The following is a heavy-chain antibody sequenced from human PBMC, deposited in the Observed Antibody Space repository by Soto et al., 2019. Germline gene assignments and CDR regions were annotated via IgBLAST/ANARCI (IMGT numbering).Heavy chain of an antibody. CDR2: IIPIFGTA. J-gene: IGHJ3*02. V-gene: IGHV1-69*06. Sequence: GPPVKVSCKASGGTFSSYAISWVRQAPGQGLEWMGGIIPIFGTANYAQKFQGRVTITADKSTSTAYMELSSLRSEDTAVYYCARGSGMGAPDGSFDIWGQGTMVTVSS. D-gene: IGHD1-26*01. CDR1: GGTFSSYA. CDR3: ARGSGMGAPDGSFDI.